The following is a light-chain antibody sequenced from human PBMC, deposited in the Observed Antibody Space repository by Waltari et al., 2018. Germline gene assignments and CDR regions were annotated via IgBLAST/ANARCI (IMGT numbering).Light chain of an antibody. CDR3: QSYDNILSGGV. Sequence: QSVLTQPPSVSGAPGQRVTIYCTGSISNIGAGYDVHWYQQLPGTAPKLLIYGNSNRPSRVPDRFSGSKSGTSASLAITGLQSDDEADYYCQSYDNILSGGVFGGGTKLTVL. V-gene: IGLV1-40*01. CDR2: GNS. CDR1: ISNIGAGYD. J-gene: IGLJ2*01.